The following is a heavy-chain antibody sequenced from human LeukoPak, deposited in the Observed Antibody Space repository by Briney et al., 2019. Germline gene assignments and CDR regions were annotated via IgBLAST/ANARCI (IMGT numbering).Heavy chain of an antibody. V-gene: IGHV4-59*08. D-gene: IGHD7-27*01. CDR3: ARLAWGRLDY. CDR2: IYDPGST. J-gene: IGHJ4*02. CDR1: GGSISSYY. Sequence: PSETLSLTCTLSGGSISSYYWSWIRQPPGKGLEWIGYIYDPGSTNYSPSLKSRVTISVDTSKNQFSLKLSSVTAADTAVYYCARLAWGRLDYWGQGTLVTVSS.